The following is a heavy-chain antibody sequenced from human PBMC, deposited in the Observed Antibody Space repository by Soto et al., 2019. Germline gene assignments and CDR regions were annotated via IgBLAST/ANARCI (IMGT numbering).Heavy chain of an antibody. CDR3: ARVRQGCSSTSCYFDP. V-gene: IGHV4-4*02. D-gene: IGHD2-2*01. Sequence: QVQLQESGPGLVKPSGTLSLTCAVSGGSISSSNWWNWVRQPPGQGLEWIGEIHHSGSTNYNPSLKSRVTISVDKSKNQFSLKLNSVTAADTAVYYCARVRQGCSSTSCYFDPWGQGTLVTVSS. CDR2: IHHSGST. J-gene: IGHJ5*02. CDR1: GGSISSSNW.